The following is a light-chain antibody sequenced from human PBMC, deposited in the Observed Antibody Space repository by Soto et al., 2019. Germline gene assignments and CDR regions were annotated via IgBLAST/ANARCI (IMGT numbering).Light chain of an antibody. CDR3: QQSYSLTT. CDR1: QNIGSR. Sequence: DIQMTQSPSTLSASVGDRVAITCRASQNIGSRLAWYQQKPDEAPKLLIYDASSLESGVPLRFGGSGSGTDFTLIISSLQPDDFATYYCQQSYSLTTFGQGTKVDIK. V-gene: IGKV1-5*01. J-gene: IGKJ1*01. CDR2: DAS.